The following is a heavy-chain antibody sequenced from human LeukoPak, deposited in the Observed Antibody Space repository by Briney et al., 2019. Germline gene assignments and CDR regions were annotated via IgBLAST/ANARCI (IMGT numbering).Heavy chain of an antibody. Sequence: ASVKVSCKASGYTFTSYDINWVRQATGQGLEWMGWMNPNSGNTGYAQKFQGRVTMTRNTSISTAYMELSSLRSEDTAVYYCASGRWVATIYYYYYMDVWGKGTTVTVSS. CDR2: MNPNSGNT. CDR1: GYTFTSYD. D-gene: IGHD5-24*01. J-gene: IGHJ6*03. V-gene: IGHV1-8*01. CDR3: ASGRWVATIYYYYYMDV.